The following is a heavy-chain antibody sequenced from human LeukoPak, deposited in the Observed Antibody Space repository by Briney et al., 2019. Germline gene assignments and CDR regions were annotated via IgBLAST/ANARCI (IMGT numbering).Heavy chain of an antibody. Sequence: GGSLRLSCAASEFDFSSHAMTWVRQAPGKGLEWVSAISISGSGGSTYYADSVKGRFTISRDNSKNTLYLQMNSLRTEDTAVYYCAKAHHDYGDLHFDYWGQGTLVTVSS. V-gene: IGHV3-23*01. D-gene: IGHD4-17*01. CDR1: EFDFSSHA. CDR2: ISGSGGST. J-gene: IGHJ4*02. CDR3: AKAHHDYGDLHFDY.